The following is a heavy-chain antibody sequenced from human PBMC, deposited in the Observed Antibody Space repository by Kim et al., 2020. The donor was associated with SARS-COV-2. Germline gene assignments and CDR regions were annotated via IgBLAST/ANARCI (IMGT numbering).Heavy chain of an antibody. V-gene: IGHV1-18*04. Sequence: ASVKVSCKASGYTFTSYGISWVRQAPGQGLEWMGWISAYNGNTNYAQKLQGRVTMTTDTSTSTAYMELRSLRSDDTAVYYCAREIYSSSWTPYYYYGMDVWGQGTTVTVSS. CDR2: ISAYNGNT. J-gene: IGHJ6*02. D-gene: IGHD6-13*01. CDR1: GYTFTSYG. CDR3: AREIYSSSWTPYYYYGMDV.